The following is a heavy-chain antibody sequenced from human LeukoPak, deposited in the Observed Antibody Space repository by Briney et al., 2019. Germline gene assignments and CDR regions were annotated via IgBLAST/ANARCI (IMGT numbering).Heavy chain of an antibody. CDR1: GFSLSTSGMR. D-gene: IGHD3-22*01. J-gene: IGHJ4*02. Sequence: ESGPTLVNPTQTLTLTCSFSGFSLSTSGMRVSWIRQPPGKALEWLARIDWDDEKFYSTSLRTRLTLSKDTSKNQVVLIMTNMDPVDTATYYCARGQSGYLFDYWGQGTLVTVSS. CDR3: ARGQSGYLFDY. CDR2: IDWDDEK. V-gene: IGHV2-70*04.